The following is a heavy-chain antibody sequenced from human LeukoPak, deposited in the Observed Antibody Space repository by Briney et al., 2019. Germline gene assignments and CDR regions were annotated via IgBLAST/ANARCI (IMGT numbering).Heavy chain of an antibody. CDR2: ISSSSSYI. J-gene: IGHJ3*02. CDR3: ASHIVVVTKGAFDI. V-gene: IGHV3-21*01. CDR1: GFTFSSYS. Sequence: GGSLRLSCAASGFTFSSYSMNWVRQAPGKGLEWVSSISSSSSYIYYADSVKGRFTISRDNAKNSLYLQMNSLRAEDTAVYYCASHIVVVTKGAFDIWGQGTMVTVSS. D-gene: IGHD3-22*01.